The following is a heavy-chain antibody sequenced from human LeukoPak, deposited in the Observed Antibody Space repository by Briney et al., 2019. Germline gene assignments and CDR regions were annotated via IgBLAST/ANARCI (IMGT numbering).Heavy chain of an antibody. CDR1: GFTFSNFF. J-gene: IGHJ4*02. D-gene: IGHD1-26*01. CDR3: VKDLIGTYALDY. Sequence: GSLRLSCSASGFTFSNFFMHWVRQAPGKGLEYVSSISADGGSTFYADSVKGRFTVSRDNSMNTLYLQMSSLRVEDTAVYYCVKDLIGTYALDYWGQGTLITVSS. CDR2: ISADGGST. V-gene: IGHV3-64D*08.